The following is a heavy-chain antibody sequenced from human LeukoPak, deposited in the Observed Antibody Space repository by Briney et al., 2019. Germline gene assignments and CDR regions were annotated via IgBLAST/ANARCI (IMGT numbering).Heavy chain of an antibody. V-gene: IGHV4-31*03. J-gene: IGHJ3*01. CDR2: IYYSGIT. CDR3: ARGGAHHAFDF. CDR1: GGSITSDGYY. Sequence: SETLSLTCTVSGGSITSDGYYWSWIRQRPGQGLEWIGYIYYSGITYYNPSLKSRVIISVDTSKNQFSLKLISVTAADTAVYYCARGGAHHAFDFWGQGTLVTVSS.